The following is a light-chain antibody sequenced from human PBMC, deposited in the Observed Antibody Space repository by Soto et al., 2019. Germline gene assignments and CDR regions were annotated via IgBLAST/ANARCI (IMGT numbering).Light chain of an antibody. Sequence: NVLTQSRGTLSLSPGERATLSRRASQSVSSSYLAWYQQKPGQAPRLLIYGASSRATGIPDRFSGSGSGTDFTLTISRLEPEDFAVYYCQQYGSSPQTFGQGTKVDIK. CDR1: QSVSSSY. J-gene: IGKJ1*01. CDR2: GAS. CDR3: QQYGSSPQT. V-gene: IGKV3-20*01.